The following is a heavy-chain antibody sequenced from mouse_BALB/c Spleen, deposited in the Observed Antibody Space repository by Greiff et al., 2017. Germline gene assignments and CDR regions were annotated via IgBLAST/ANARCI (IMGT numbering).Heavy chain of an antibody. CDR3: ARNYGAGYFDV. Sequence: DVKLQESGPGLVKPSQSLSLTCTVTGYSITSDYAWNWIRQFPVNKLEWMGYISYSGGTSYNPSLKSRISITRDTSRNQFFLQLNSVTTEDTATYYCARNYGAGYFDVWGAGTTVTVSS. CDR2: ISYSGGT. CDR1: GYSITSDYA. V-gene: IGHV3-2*02. D-gene: IGHD1-2*01. J-gene: IGHJ1*01.